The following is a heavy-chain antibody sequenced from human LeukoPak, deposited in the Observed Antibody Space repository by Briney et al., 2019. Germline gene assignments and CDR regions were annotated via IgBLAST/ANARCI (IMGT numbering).Heavy chain of an antibody. J-gene: IGHJ4*02. Sequence: PSQTLSLTCAVSGGSISSGGYYWSWIRQPPGKGLEWIGEINHSGSTNYNPSLKSRVTISVDTSKNQFSLKLSSVTAADTAVYYCARGNSFYYWGQGTLVTVSS. CDR2: INHSGST. CDR1: GGSISSGGYY. V-gene: IGHV4-30-2*01. D-gene: IGHD6-13*01. CDR3: ARGNSFYY.